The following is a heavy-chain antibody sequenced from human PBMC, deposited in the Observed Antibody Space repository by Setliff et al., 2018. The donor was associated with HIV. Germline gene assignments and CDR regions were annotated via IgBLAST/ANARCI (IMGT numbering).Heavy chain of an antibody. CDR1: GGSISSSSYY. J-gene: IGHJ6*03. CDR2: IYITGST. CDR3: ARGRKYLTTVTTSYFYYMDV. Sequence: SETLSLTCTVSGGSISSSSYYWSWIRQPAGKGLEWIGRIYITGSTSYNPSLKSRVSITRDTSASTAYMELSSLRSEDTAVYYCARGRKYLTTVTTSYFYYMDVWGKGTTVTVSS. D-gene: IGHD4-4*01. V-gene: IGHV4-61*02.